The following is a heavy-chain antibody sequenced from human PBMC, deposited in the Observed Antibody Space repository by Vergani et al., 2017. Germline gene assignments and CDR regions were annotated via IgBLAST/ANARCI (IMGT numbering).Heavy chain of an antibody. CDR2: IYYSGST. J-gene: IGHJ3*02. CDR1: GGSISSSSYY. D-gene: IGHD4-17*01. CDR3: ARGSTGDGDYMDAFDI. V-gene: IGHV4-39*01. Sequence: QLQLQESGPGLVKPSETLSLTCTVSGGSISSSSYYWGWIRQPPGKGLEWIGSIYYSGSTYYNPSLKSRVTISVDTSKNQFSLKLSSVTAADTAVYYCARGSTGDGDYMDAFDIWGQGTMVTVSS.